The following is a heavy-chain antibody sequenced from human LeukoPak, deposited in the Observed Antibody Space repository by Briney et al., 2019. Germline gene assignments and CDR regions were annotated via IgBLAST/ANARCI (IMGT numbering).Heavy chain of an antibody. CDR2: MNPNSGNT. Sequence: GASVKVSCKASGYTFTSYDINWVRQAHGQGLEWMGWMNPNSGNTGYAQKFQGRVTMTRNTSISTAYLELSSLRSEDTAVYYCARSYGSLHPFDYWGQGTLVTVSS. CDR3: ARSYGSLHPFDY. CDR1: GYTFTSYD. J-gene: IGHJ4*02. V-gene: IGHV1-8*01. D-gene: IGHD3-10*01.